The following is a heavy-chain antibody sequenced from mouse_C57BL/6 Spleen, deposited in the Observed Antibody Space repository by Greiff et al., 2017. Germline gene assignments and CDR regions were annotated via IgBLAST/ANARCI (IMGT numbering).Heavy chain of an antibody. J-gene: IGHJ4*01. CDR1: GYTFTSYW. CDR2: IYPGSGST. Sequence: QVQLQQPGAELVKPGASVKMSCKASGYTFTSYWITWVKQRPGQGLEWIGDIYPGSGSTNYNEKFKSKATLTVDTSSSTAYMQLSSLTSEDSAVYYCARKGLRLDYYAMDYWGQGTSVTVSS. D-gene: IGHD3-2*02. CDR3: ARKGLRLDYYAMDY. V-gene: IGHV1-55*01.